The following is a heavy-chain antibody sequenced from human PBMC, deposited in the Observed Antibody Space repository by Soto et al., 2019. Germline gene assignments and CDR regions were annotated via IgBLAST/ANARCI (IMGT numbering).Heavy chain of an antibody. CDR1: GFSLSTSGVG. CDR2: IYWNDDK. V-gene: IGHV2-5*01. Sequence: QVTFTESGPTLVKPTQTLTVTCTFFGFSLSTSGVGVGWFSQPPGKALEWLALIYWNDDKRYSPSLKSRLTITKYIYKNHVVLTMPNMDPVDTATYYCAHSPGGGPGADYLGQGTLVTGSS. J-gene: IGHJ4*02. CDR3: AHSPGGGPGADY. D-gene: IGHD3-16*01.